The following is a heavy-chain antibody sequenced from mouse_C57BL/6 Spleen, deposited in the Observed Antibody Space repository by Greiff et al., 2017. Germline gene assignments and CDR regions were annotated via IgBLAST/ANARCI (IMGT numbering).Heavy chain of an antibody. J-gene: IGHJ3*01. Sequence: EVQLQQSGPELVKPGASVTISCKASGYSFTDYKMNWVKQSNGKSLEWIGVINPNYGTTSYNQKFKGKAKLTADQSSSTAYMQLNSLTSEDSAVYYCAREWEYYCGRSPAWFAYWGQGTLVTVSA. CDR1: GYSFTDYK. CDR3: AREWEYYCGRSPAWFAY. V-gene: IGHV1-39*01. CDR2: INPNYGTT. D-gene: IGHD1-1*01.